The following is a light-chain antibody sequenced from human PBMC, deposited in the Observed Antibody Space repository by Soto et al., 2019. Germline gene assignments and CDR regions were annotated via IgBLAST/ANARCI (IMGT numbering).Light chain of an antibody. Sequence: EIVMTQSPGTLSVSPGERATLSCRASQSVSSNLAWYQQKPGQAPRLLIYGASTRATGIPAMFSGSGSGTEFTLTISSLQSEDFALYYCQQYDDLPPYTFGQGTKLEIK. CDR2: GAS. V-gene: IGKV3-15*01. CDR1: QSVSSN. CDR3: QQYDDLPPYT. J-gene: IGKJ2*01.